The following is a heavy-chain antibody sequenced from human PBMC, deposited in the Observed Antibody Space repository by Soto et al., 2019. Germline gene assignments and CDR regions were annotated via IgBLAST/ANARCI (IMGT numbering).Heavy chain of an antibody. J-gene: IGHJ4*02. Sequence: GGSLRLSCAASGFTFSSYSMNWVRQAPGKGLEWVSSISSSSSYIYYADSVKGRFTISRDNAKNSLYLQMNNLRAEDTAVYYCARDRGIAAAGLDYWGQGTLVTVSS. CDR2: ISSSSSYI. V-gene: IGHV3-21*01. CDR1: GFTFSSYS. D-gene: IGHD6-13*01. CDR3: ARDRGIAAAGLDY.